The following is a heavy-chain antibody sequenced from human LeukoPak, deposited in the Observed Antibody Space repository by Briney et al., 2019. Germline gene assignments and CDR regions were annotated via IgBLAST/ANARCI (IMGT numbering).Heavy chain of an antibody. Sequence: PSETLSLTCTVSGYSISDGYNWGWIRQPPGKGLEWIGYIYYSGSTNYNPSLKSRVTISVDTSKNQFSLKLSSVTAADTAVYYCARAYGGGDVWGQGTTVTVSS. D-gene: IGHD4-23*01. CDR3: ARAYGGGDV. J-gene: IGHJ6*02. CDR2: IYYSGST. CDR1: GYSISDGYN. V-gene: IGHV4-38-2*02.